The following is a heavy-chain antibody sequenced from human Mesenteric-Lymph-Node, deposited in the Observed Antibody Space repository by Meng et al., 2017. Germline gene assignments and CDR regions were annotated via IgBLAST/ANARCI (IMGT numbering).Heavy chain of an antibody. J-gene: IGHJ3*02. Sequence: ASVKVSCKASGYTFTGYYMHWVRQAPGQGLEWMGRINPNSGGTNYAQKFQGRVTMTRDTSISTAYMELSRLRSDDTAVYYCARDQWFGELLSAFDIWGQGTMVTVSS. V-gene: IGHV1-2*06. D-gene: IGHD3-10*01. CDR3: ARDQWFGELLSAFDI. CDR1: GYTFTGYY. CDR2: INPNSGGT.